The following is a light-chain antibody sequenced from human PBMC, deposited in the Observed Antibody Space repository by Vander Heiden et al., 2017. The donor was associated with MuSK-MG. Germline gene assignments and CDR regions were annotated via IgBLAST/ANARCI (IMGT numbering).Light chain of an antibody. CDR3: QQSNNFPIT. V-gene: IGKV1-12*01. CDR2: GAS. CDR1: QGISSW. Sequence: DIQMTQSPSSVSASVGDRVTITCRASQGISSWLAWYQQKPGKVPKLLIYGASRLQSGVPSRFSASGSGTGFTLTISSLQPEHLATYYCQQSNNFPITFGQGTRLEIK. J-gene: IGKJ5*01.